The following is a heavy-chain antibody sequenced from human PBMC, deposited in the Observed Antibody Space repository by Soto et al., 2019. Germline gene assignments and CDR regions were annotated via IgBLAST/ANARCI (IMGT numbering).Heavy chain of an antibody. CDR3: VRLVGGAADS. D-gene: IGHD1-26*01. V-gene: IGHV6-1*01. Sequence: SQTLSLTCVISGDIVSSNSAAWNWIRQSPSRGLEWLGRTYYRSTWYNDYAVSVKSRITIKPDTSKNQFSLQLNSVTPEDTAVEYCVRLVGGAADSWGQGTLVTVAS. CDR1: GDIVSSNSAA. CDR2: TYYRSTWYN. J-gene: IGHJ5*01.